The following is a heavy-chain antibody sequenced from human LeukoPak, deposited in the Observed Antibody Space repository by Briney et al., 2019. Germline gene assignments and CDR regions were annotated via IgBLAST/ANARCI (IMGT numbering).Heavy chain of an antibody. Sequence: SETLSLTCPVSGGSISSGGYYWSWIRQHPGKGLESIGYIYYSGTTYYNPSLKSRVTISVDTSKNQYSLKLSSVTAADTAVYYCARDSGVLYGMDVWGRGTTVTVSS. D-gene: IGHD4/OR15-4a*01. CDR2: IYYSGTT. CDR3: ARDSGVLYGMDV. CDR1: GGSISSGGYY. J-gene: IGHJ6*02. V-gene: IGHV4-31*03.